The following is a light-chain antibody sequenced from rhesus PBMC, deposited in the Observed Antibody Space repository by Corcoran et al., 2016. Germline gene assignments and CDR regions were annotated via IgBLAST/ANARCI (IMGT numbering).Light chain of an antibody. J-gene: IGKJ1*01. CDR3: QHGYCTLPT. CDR2: YAS. CDR1: KDIYNN. V-gene: IGKV1-74*01. Sequence: DIHMTQSPSSLSASVGDTVTITCRASKDIYNNVAWYQMKTGKFPRLLIYYASTVQIGVPSRVSGSGSGTDFTLTISSLQPEDFATYYCQHGYCTLPTFGQGTKMEIK.